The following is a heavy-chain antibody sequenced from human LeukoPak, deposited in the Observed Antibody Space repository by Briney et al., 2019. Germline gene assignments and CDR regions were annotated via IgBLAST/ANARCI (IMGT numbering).Heavy chain of an antibody. J-gene: IGHJ4*02. CDR1: GGSISSSSYY. Sequence: SETLSLTCTVSGGSISSSSYYWGWIRQPPGKGLEWIGSIYYSGSTYYNPSLKSRVTISVDTSKNQFSLKLSSVTAADTAVYYCARAGSGNLYYFDYWGQGTLVTVSS. CDR3: ARAGSGNLYYFDY. V-gene: IGHV4-39*07. D-gene: IGHD1-26*01. CDR2: IYYSGST.